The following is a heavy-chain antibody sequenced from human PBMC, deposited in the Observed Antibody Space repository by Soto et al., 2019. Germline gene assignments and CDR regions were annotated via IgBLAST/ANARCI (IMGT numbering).Heavy chain of an antibody. CDR1: GDSISNSRFY. CDR3: ARAPRGNYGYPSYFDY. CDR2: IYYSGNT. D-gene: IGHD3-10*01. Sequence: SSETLSLTCGVSGDSISNSRFYWAWIRQPPGEGLEWIGYIYYSGNTNYNPSLKSRVTISVDTSKNQFSLKLSSVTAADTAVYYCARAPRGNYGYPSYFDYWGQGTLVTVSS. J-gene: IGHJ4*02. V-gene: IGHV4-61*05.